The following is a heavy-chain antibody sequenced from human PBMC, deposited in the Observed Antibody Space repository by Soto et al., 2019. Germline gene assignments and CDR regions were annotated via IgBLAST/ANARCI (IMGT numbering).Heavy chain of an antibody. CDR1: RFTFSNAW. CDR2: IKSKTDGGTT. D-gene: IGHD3-22*01. CDR3: NTDVESGYYDTNF. V-gene: IGHV3-15*01. Sequence: GGSLRLSCAASRFTFSNAWMTWVRQAPGKGLEWVGRIKSKTDGGTTDYAAPVKDRFTISRDDSKDTLYLQMNSLKTEDTAVYFCNTDVESGYYDTNFWGQGTLVTVSS. J-gene: IGHJ4*02.